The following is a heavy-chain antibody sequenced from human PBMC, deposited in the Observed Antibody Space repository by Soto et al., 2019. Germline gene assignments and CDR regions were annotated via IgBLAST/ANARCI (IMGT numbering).Heavy chain of an antibody. V-gene: IGHV1-58*02. Sequence: ASVKVSCKASGFTFTSSAMQWVRQARGQRLEWIGWIVVGSGNTNYAQKFQERVTITRDMSTSTAYMELSSLRSEDTAVYYCAAGIQLGGYCSSTSCQGNTWSPGDVWGKGTTVTVSS. D-gene: IGHD2-2*01. CDR3: AAGIQLGGYCSSTSCQGNTWSPGDV. CDR1: GFTFTSSA. J-gene: IGHJ6*04. CDR2: IVVGSGNT.